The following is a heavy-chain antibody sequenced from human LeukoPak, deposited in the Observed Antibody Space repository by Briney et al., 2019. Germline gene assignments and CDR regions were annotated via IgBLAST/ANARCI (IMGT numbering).Heavy chain of an antibody. CDR2: IIPIFGTA. CDR3: AREDRY. J-gene: IGHJ4*02. CDR1: GFTFSSYA. Sequence: PGGSLRLSCAASGFTFSSYAISWVRQAPGQGLEWMGGIIPIFGTANYAQKFQGRVTITADESTSTAYMELSSLRSEDTAVYYCAREDRYWGQGTLVTVSS. V-gene: IGHV1-69*01.